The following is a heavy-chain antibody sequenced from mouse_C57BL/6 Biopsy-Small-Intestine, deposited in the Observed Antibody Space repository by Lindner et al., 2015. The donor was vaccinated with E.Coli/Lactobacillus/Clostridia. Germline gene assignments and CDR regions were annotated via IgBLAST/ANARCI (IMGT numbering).Heavy chain of an antibody. D-gene: IGHD2-1*01. Sequence: VQLQESGAELARPGASVKLSCRASGYTFTSFGISWMKQRTGQGLEWIGEIYPRSGNTYYNEKFKGEATLTADKSSSTAYMELRSLSSEDSAVYYCARGWGNYGYFDYWGQGTTLTVSS. CDR3: ARGWGNYGYFDY. V-gene: IGHV1-81*01. CDR2: IYPRSGNT. CDR1: GYTFTSFG. J-gene: IGHJ2*01.